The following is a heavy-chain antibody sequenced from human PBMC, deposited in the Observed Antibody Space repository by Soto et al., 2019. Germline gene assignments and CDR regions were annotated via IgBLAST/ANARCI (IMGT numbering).Heavy chain of an antibody. CDR2: IYYSGST. CDR3: ARSAGNWNYSDY. V-gene: IGHV4-31*03. D-gene: IGHD1-20*01. Sequence: SETLSLTCTVSGGSISSGGYYWSWIRQHPGKGLEWIGYIYYSGSTYYNPSLKSRVTISVDTSKNQFSLKLSSVTAADTAVYYCARSAGNWNYSDYWGQGTLVTVSS. J-gene: IGHJ4*02. CDR1: GGSISSGGYY.